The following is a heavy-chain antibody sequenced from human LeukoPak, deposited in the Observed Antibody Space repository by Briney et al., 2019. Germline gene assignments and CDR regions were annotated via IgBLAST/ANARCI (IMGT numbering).Heavy chain of an antibody. D-gene: IGHD6-13*01. CDR2: ISGSGGST. Sequence: PGGSLRLSCAASGFTFSSYAMSWVRQAPGKRLEWVSAISGSGGSTHYADSVKGRFTISRDNSKNTLYLQMNSLRAEDTAVYYCAKNWVASSWFNWFDPWGQGTLVTVSS. CDR3: AKNWVASSWFNWFDP. CDR1: GFTFSSYA. J-gene: IGHJ5*02. V-gene: IGHV3-23*01.